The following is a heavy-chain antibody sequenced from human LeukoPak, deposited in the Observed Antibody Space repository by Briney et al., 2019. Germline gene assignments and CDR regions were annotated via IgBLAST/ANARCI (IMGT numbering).Heavy chain of an antibody. J-gene: IGHJ4*02. Sequence: PGGSLRLSCAASGLTFSSYAMSWVRQAPGKGLEWVSAISGSSVSTYYADSVKGRFTISRDNSKNTLYLQMNSLRAEDTAVYYCAKDLDCSSTSCYPDYWGQGTLVTVSS. CDR3: AKDLDCSSTSCYPDY. CDR1: GLTFSSYA. D-gene: IGHD2-2*01. V-gene: IGHV3-23*01. CDR2: ISGSSVST.